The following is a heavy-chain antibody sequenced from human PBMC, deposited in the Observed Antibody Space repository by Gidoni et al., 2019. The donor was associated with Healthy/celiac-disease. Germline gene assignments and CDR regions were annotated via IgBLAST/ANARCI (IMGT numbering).Heavy chain of an antibody. CDR2: IYYSCST. V-gene: IGHV4-61*01. CDR1: VGSVSSGSYY. D-gene: IGHD5-18*01. CDR3: ARVRDTAMVGWFDP. J-gene: IGHJ5*02. Sequence: QVQLQESCPGLLTPSETLSVTCTVSVGSVSSGSYYWSWIRQRPGKGLAWLGYIYYSCSTNYNPSLKTLFTISVDTSKNQFSLKLSSVTAADSAVYYCARVRDTAMVGWFDPLGQGTLVTVSS.